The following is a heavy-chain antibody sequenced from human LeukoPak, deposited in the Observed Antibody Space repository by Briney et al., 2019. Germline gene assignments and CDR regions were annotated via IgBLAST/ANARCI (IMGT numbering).Heavy chain of an antibody. V-gene: IGHV3-23*01. Sequence: GGSLRLSCAASGFTFSSYAMSWVRQAPGKGLEWVSAISGSGGSTYYADSVKGRFTISRDNSKNTLYLQMNSLRAEDTAVYYCAKGGIVVVVAATRVVPHYFDYWGQGTLATVSS. CDR3: AKGGIVVVVAATRVVPHYFDY. CDR1: GFTFSSYA. CDR2: ISGSGGST. D-gene: IGHD2-15*01. J-gene: IGHJ4*02.